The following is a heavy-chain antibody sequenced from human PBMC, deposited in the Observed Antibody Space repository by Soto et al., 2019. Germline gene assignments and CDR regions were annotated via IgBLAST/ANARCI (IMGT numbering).Heavy chain of an antibody. J-gene: IGHJ4*01. CDR2: IIPLFGTA. D-gene: IGHD2-21*02. Sequence: QVYLVQSGAEVKKPGSSVKISCKASGGIFSSNTINWVRQAAGQGLEWMGGIIPLFGTANYAEKFQGRVTITADKSTKTEYMELTSLRSEDTAVYYCASKAACGGDCYAFDSWGHGTLVTVPS. V-gene: IGHV1-69*06. CDR1: GGIFSSNT. CDR3: ASKAACGGDCYAFDS.